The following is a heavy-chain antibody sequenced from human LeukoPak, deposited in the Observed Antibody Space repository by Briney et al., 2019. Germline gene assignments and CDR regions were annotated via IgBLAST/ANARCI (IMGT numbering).Heavy chain of an antibody. D-gene: IGHD2-15*01. CDR3: ARGRGYCSGGSCYLRFDP. CDR1: GGSISSYY. Sequence: SETLSLTCTVSGGSISSYYWSWIRQPPGKGLEWIGYIYYSGSTNYNPSLKSRVTISVDTSKNQFSLKLSSVTAADTAVYYCARGRGYCSGGSCYLRFDPWGQGTLVTVSS. CDR2: IYYSGST. J-gene: IGHJ5*02. V-gene: IGHV4-59*01.